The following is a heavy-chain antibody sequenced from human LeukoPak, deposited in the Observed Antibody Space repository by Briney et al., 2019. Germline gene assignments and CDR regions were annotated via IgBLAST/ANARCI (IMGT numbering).Heavy chain of an antibody. CDR1: GFTFSTYA. CDR3: AKASTVLKPIDS. CDR2: ISHIGSRT. J-gene: IGHJ4*02. D-gene: IGHD1-14*01. V-gene: IGHV3-23*01. Sequence: GGSLRLSCAASGFTFSTYAMNWVRQAPGKGLEWVSAISHIGSRTYYADAVNGRFTISRDNSKNTLYLQMNSLRAGDTAIYYCAKASTVLKPIDSWGQGTLVTVSS.